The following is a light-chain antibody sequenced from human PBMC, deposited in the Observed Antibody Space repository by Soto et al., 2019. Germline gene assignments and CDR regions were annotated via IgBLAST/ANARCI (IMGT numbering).Light chain of an antibody. CDR3: QSFDTSLSGFVV. V-gene: IGLV1-40*01. J-gene: IGLJ2*01. CDR2: DNN. CDR1: SSNIGAGYD. Sequence: QSVLTQPPSMSGAPGQRVTISCTGSSSNIGAGYDVHWYQQHPGTAPKLLIFDNNNRPSGVPDRFSSSKSDTSASLAITGLQAEDEADYYCQSFDTSLSGFVVFGGGTKLTVL.